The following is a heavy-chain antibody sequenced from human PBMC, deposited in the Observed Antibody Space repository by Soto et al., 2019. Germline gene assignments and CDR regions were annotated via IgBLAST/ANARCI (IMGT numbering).Heavy chain of an antibody. Sequence: EVQLVESGGGLVKPGGSLRLSCAASGFTFSNYSMNWVRQAPGKGLEWVSSISSSSSYIYYADSVKGRFTISRDNAKNSLYLQMNSLRAEDTAVYYCARDGGYCSGGSCYHYYYCGMDVWGQGTTVTVSS. J-gene: IGHJ6*02. CDR3: ARDGGYCSGGSCYHYYYCGMDV. D-gene: IGHD2-15*01. CDR2: ISSSSSYI. V-gene: IGHV3-21*01. CDR1: GFTFSNYS.